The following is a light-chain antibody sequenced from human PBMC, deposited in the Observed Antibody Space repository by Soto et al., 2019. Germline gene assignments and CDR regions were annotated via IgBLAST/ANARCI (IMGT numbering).Light chain of an antibody. V-gene: IGLV1-40*01. J-gene: IGLJ3*02. Sequence: QSVLTQPPSVSEAPGQRVTISCTGSSSNIGAGYEAHWYQQVPGTAPKLLIYDNSNRPSGVPDRFSGSKSGTSASLAITGLQAEDEADYYCQSYDSSLSGWVFGAGTKLTVL. CDR1: SSNIGAGYE. CDR3: QSYDSSLSGWV. CDR2: DNS.